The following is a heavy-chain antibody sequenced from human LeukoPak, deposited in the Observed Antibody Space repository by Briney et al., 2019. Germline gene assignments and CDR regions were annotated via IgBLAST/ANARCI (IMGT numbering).Heavy chain of an antibody. Sequence: GGSLRLSCAASGFTFSSYWMSWVRQAPGKGLEWVANIKQDGSEKYYVDSVKGRFTISRDNAKNSLYLQMNSLRAEDTAVYYCARGRITMVRGVGFDYWGQGTLVTVSS. V-gene: IGHV3-7*01. D-gene: IGHD3-10*01. CDR3: ARGRITMVRGVGFDY. CDR2: IKQDGSEK. J-gene: IGHJ4*02. CDR1: GFTFSSYW.